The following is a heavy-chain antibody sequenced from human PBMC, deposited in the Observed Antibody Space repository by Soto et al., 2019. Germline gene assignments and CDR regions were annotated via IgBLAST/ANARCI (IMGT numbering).Heavy chain of an antibody. CDR3: GSQDYDKSVYYFDY. J-gene: IGHJ4*02. CDR1: GGSVSSQY. Sequence: SETLSLTCTVSGGSVSSQYWSWIRQPAGKGLEWIGRIYNGGIPLIHPSLESRVALSLDTSKNQFSLTLSSVTAADTAIYYCGSQDYDKSVYYFDYWGRGTLVTVSS. V-gene: IGHV4-4*07. CDR2: IYNGGIP. D-gene: IGHD3-22*01.